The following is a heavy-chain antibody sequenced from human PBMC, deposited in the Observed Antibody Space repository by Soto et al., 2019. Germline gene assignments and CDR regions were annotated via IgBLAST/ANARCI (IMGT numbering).Heavy chain of an antibody. CDR1: GFTFSSYS. Sequence: GGSLRLSCAASGFTFSSYSMNWVRQAPGKGLEWVSYISSSSSTIYYADSVKGRFTISRDNAKNSLYLQMNSLRAEDTAVYYCARSAGELPRRPHDYWGQGTLVTVSS. J-gene: IGHJ4*02. D-gene: IGHD1-26*01. CDR3: ARSAGELPRRPHDY. V-gene: IGHV3-48*01. CDR2: ISSSSSTI.